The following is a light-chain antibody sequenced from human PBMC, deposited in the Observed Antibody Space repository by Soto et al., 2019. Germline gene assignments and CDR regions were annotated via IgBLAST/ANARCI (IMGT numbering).Light chain of an antibody. Sequence: DIQMTQSPSTLSASVGDRVTITCRASQSISSWLVWYQQKPGKAPKLLIYDASSLESGVPSRLSGSGSGTEFTLTISSLQPDDFATYYCQQYNSYPYTFGQGTKVDIK. CDR2: DAS. CDR1: QSISSW. CDR3: QQYNSYPYT. J-gene: IGKJ2*01. V-gene: IGKV1-5*01.